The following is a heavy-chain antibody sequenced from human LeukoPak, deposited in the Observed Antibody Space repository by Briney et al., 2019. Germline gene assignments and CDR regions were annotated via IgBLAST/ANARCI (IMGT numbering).Heavy chain of an antibody. CDR2: IYSGGST. J-gene: IGHJ5*02. CDR1: GFTVSSNY. Sequence: GGSLRLSCAASGFTVSSNYMSWVRQAPGKGLEWVSVIYSGGSTYYADSVKGRFTISRDNSKDTLYLQMNSLRSEDTAVYYCARDNSVGDIAWXFDPWGXXTLVTVSS. V-gene: IGHV3-66*01. D-gene: IGHD3-10*01. CDR3: ARDNSVGDIAWXFDP.